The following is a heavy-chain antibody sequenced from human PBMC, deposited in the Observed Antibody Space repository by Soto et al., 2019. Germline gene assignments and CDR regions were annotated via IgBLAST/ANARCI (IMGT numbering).Heavy chain of an antibody. CDR2: IKSKTDGGTT. Sequence: EVQLVESGGGLVKPGGSLRLSCAASGFTFTNAWMSWVRQAPGKGLEWVGRIKSKTDGGTTDYAAPVKGRFTISRDDSKNTLYLQMNSLKSEDTAVYYCARRRGSNGWFDLWGQGTLVTVSS. V-gene: IGHV3-15*01. CDR3: ARRRGSNGWFDL. CDR1: GFTFTNAW. D-gene: IGHD2-8*01. J-gene: IGHJ5*02.